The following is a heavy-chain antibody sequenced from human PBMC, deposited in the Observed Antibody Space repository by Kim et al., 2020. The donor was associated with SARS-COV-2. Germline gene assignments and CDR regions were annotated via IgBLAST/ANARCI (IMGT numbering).Heavy chain of an antibody. V-gene: IGHV3-30*18. CDR2: ISYDGSNK. D-gene: IGHD3-3*01. Sequence: GGSLRLSCAASGFTFSSYGMHWVRQAPGKGLEWVAVISYDGSNKYYADSVKGRFTISRDNSKNTLYLQMNSLRAEDTAVYYCAKDSDPAGLRFLEWLPRVGYYYYGMDVWGQGTTVTVSS. CDR1: GFTFSSYG. CDR3: AKDSDPAGLRFLEWLPRVGYYYYGMDV. J-gene: IGHJ6*02.